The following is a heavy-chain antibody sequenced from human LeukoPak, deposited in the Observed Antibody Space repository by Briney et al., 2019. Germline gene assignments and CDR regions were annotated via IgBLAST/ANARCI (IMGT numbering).Heavy chain of an antibody. J-gene: IGHJ4*02. CDR1: GGTFSGYA. Sequence: SVKVSCKASGGTFSGYAISWVRQAPGQGLEWMGRIIPILGIANYAQKFQGRVTITADKSTSTAYMELRSLRSDDTAVYYCARDNEIYYDSSGYYLMFDYWGQGTLVTVSS. D-gene: IGHD3-22*01. V-gene: IGHV1-69*04. CDR2: IIPILGIA. CDR3: ARDNEIYYDSSGYYLMFDY.